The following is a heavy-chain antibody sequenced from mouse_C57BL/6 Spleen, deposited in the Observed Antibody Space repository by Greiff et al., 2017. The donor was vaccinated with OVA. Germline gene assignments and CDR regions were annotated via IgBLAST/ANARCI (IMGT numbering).Heavy chain of an antibody. CDR3: GREGDDYALFAY. Sequence: VQLQQSGPVLVKPGASVKISCKASGYTFTDYYMHWVKQSHGKSLEWIGVINPYNGGTSYNQKFKGKATLTVATSSSTAYMELRSLTYEDSAVYYGGREGDDYALFAYWGQGTLVTVSA. V-gene: IGHV1-26*01. J-gene: IGHJ3*01. CDR2: INPYNGGT. D-gene: IGHD2-4*01. CDR1: GYTFTDYY.